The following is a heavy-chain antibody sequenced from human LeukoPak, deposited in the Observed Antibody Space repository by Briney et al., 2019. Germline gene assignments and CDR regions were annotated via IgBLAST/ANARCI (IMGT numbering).Heavy chain of an antibody. CDR2: IYYSGST. CDR3: ARLEYGGRWWAKFDL. V-gene: IGHV4-39*01. D-gene: IGHD4-17*01. J-gene: IGHJ4*02. Sequence: PSETLSLTCTVSGGSISSSSYYWGWIRQPQGKGLEWIGSIYYSGSTYYNPSLKSRVTISVDTSKNQFSLKLSSVTAADTALYYWARLEYGGRWWAKFDLWGQGTLVTVSS. CDR1: GGSISSSSYY.